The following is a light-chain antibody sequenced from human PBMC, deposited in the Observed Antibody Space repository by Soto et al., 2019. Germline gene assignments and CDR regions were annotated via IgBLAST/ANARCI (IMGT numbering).Light chain of an antibody. CDR2: GAS. J-gene: IGKJ4*01. Sequence: EVVLTQSPGTLSLSPGERATLSCRASQSVSSGTYLAWYQQKPGQAPTLLIYGASTRAAGIPDRFSGSGSGTDFTLTITRLEPEDFAVYYCQQYGDSPPTFGGGTRVE. V-gene: IGKV3-20*01. CDR1: QSVSSGTY. CDR3: QQYGDSPPT.